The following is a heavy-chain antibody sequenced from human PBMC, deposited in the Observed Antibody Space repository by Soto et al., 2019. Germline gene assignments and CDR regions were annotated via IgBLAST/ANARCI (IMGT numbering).Heavy chain of an antibody. CDR3: ARARYNWNDEASWFDA. J-gene: IGHJ5*02. D-gene: IGHD1-1*01. CDR2: INPNSGGT. Sequence: ASVKVSCKASGYTFTGYYMHWVRQAPGQGLEWMGWINPNSGGTNYAQKFQGWVTMTRDTSISTAYMELSRLRSDDTAVYYCARARYNWNDEASWFDAWGQGTLVTVSS. V-gene: IGHV1-2*04. CDR1: GYTFTGYY.